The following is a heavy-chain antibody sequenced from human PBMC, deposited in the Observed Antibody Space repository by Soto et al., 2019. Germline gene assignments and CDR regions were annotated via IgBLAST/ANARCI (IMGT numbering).Heavy chain of an antibody. CDR3: ARGRRFLDKENYYYGMDV. Sequence: SETLSLTCAVYGGSFSGYYWSWIRQPPGKGLEWIGEINRSGSTNYNPSLKSRVTISVDTSKNQFSLKLSSVTAADTAVYYCARGRRFLDKENYYYGMDVWGQGTTVTVSS. J-gene: IGHJ6*02. D-gene: IGHD3-3*01. V-gene: IGHV4-34*01. CDR1: GGSFSGYY. CDR2: INRSGST.